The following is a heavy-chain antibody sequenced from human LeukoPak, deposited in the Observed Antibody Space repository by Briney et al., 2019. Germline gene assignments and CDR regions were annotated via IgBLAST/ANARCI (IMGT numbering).Heavy chain of an antibody. J-gene: IGHJ4*02. CDR3: ARVVVPAAYIY. CDR2: IYDTGST. D-gene: IGHD2-2*01. CDR1: GGSISSGDYY. V-gene: IGHV4-30-4*08. Sequence: QVQLQESGPGLVKPSQTLSLTCTVSGGSISSGDYYWSVIRQPPGKGLEWIWYIYDTGSTYYNPSLKIRVTISVDTSKNQFSLKLSSVTAADTAVYYCARVVVPAAYIYWGQGTLVTVSS.